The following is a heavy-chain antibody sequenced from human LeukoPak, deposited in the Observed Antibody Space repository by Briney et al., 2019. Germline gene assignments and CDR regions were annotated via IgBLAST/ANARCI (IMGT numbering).Heavy chain of an antibody. CDR1: GFTFSSYS. CDR2: IGSCSSYI. D-gene: IGHD6-19*01. Sequence: GGSLRLSCAASGFTFSSYSMNWVRQAPGKGLEWVSSIGSCSSYIYYADSVKGRFTISRDNAKNSLYLQMNSLRAEDTAVYYCARGYSSGWPPDYWGQGTLVTVSS. CDR3: ARGYSSGWPPDY. J-gene: IGHJ4*02. V-gene: IGHV3-21*01.